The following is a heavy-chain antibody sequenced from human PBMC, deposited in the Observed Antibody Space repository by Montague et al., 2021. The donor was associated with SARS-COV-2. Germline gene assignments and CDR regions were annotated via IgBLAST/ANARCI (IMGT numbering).Heavy chain of an antibody. V-gene: IGHV4-39*01. CDR2: NYYSGST. D-gene: IGHD6-19*01. CDR1: GGSISSSSYY. Sequence: SETLSLTCTVSGGSISSSSYYWGWLRQPPGKGLEWIGSNYYSGSTYYNPSRKSRVTISVDTSKNQFSLKLSSVTAADTAVYYCARQENSSGWFKPDAFDIWGQGTMVTVSS. CDR3: ARQENSSGWFKPDAFDI. J-gene: IGHJ3*02.